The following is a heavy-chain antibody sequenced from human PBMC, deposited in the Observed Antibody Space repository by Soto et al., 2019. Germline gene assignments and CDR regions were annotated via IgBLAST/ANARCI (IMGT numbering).Heavy chain of an antibody. CDR1: GGAFGRYS. J-gene: IGHJ4*02. CDR2: VIPAFSTS. V-gene: IGHV1-69*13. D-gene: IGHD4-17*01. Sequence: GASVKVSCKASGGAFGRYSVSWVRQAPGQGLEWIGGVIPAFSTSNYSLKFQGRVAIFADLSTSTVFMELRSLRSEDTALYYCARGDEMTAVTIFEYWGQGTLVTVSS. CDR3: ARGDEMTAVTIFEY.